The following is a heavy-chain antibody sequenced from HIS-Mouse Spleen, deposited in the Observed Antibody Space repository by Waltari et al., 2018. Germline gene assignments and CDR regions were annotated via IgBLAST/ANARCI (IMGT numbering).Heavy chain of an antibody. V-gene: IGHV4-34*01. Sequence: QVQLQQWGAGLLKPSETLSLTCAVYGGSFSGYYWSWNRQPPGKGLEWIGEINHSGSTNYNPSLKSRVTISVDTSKNQFSLKLSSVTAADTAVYYCARGGVYSSSWYFDYWGQGTLVTVSS. CDR3: ARGGVYSSSWYFDY. D-gene: IGHD6-13*01. CDR1: GGSFSGYY. J-gene: IGHJ4*02. CDR2: INHSGST.